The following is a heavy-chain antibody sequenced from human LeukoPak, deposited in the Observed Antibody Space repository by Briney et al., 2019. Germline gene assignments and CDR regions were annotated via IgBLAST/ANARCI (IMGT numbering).Heavy chain of an antibody. J-gene: IGHJ6*02. Sequence: GASVKVSCKASGYTFTSYGIIWVRQAPGQGLEWMGWISAYNGNTNYAQKLQGRVTMTTDTSTSTAYMELRSLRSDDTAVYYCARDTPYSSGYIYYYYGMDVWGQGTTVTVSS. V-gene: IGHV1-18*01. CDR3: ARDTPYSSGYIYYYYGMDV. CDR1: GYTFTSYG. CDR2: ISAYNGNT. D-gene: IGHD3-22*01.